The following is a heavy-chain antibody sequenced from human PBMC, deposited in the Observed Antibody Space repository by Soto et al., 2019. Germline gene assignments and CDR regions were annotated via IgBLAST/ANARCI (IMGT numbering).Heavy chain of an antibody. Sequence: GASVKVSCKASGGTFSSYAISWVRQAPGQGLEWMGGIIPIFGTANYAQKFQGRVTITADESTSTAYMELSSLRSEDTAVYYCARGHVPAAIPTSEVFRNYYGMDVWGQGTTVTVSS. V-gene: IGHV1-69*13. J-gene: IGHJ6*02. CDR1: GGTFSSYA. CDR3: ARGHVPAAIPTSEVFRNYYGMDV. CDR2: IIPIFGTA. D-gene: IGHD2-2*02.